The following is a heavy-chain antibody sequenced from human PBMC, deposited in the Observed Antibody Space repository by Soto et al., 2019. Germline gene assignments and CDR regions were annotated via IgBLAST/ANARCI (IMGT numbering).Heavy chain of an antibody. CDR2: ISGYNGYP. J-gene: IGHJ4*02. Sequence: QIHLVQSGAEVRKPGASVNVSCKTSGYSFPNYGVSWVRQAPGEGLEVVGWISGYNGYPKYGQRFQGRVTLSTDTSTTTGYMELRNLRADDTAVYYCARGSSGALYDYWGQGTLLTVSS. CDR1: GYSFPNYG. CDR3: ARGSSGALYDY. V-gene: IGHV1-18*04.